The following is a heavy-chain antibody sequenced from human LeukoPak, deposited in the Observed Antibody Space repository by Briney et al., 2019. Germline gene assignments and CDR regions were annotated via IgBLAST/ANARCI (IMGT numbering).Heavy chain of an antibody. CDR2: INPYSGGT. V-gene: IGHV1-2*02. CDR1: GYTFTGYC. J-gene: IGHJ4*02. D-gene: IGHD3-22*01. Sequence: ASVKVSCRASGYTFTGYCMHWVRQAPRQGLEWMGWINPYSGGTNYAQSFRGRDTSISTAYMELSRLRSDDTAVYYCARGGRKWLPYYFDYWGQGTLVTVSS. CDR3: ARGGRKWLPYYFDY.